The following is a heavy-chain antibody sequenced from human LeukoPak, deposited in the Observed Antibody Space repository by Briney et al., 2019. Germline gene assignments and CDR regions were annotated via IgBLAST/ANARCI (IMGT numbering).Heavy chain of an antibody. V-gene: IGHV4-34*01. D-gene: IGHD1-26*01. CDR3: ARLGHGSSYVDF. Sequence: SETLSLTCAVYGGSFSGYYWSWIRQPPGKGLEWIGEINHSGSTNYNPSLKSRVTISVDTSKNQFSLKLNSVTAADTAVYYCARLGHGSSYVDFWGQGTLVTVSS. CDR1: GGSFSGYY. J-gene: IGHJ4*02. CDR2: INHSGST.